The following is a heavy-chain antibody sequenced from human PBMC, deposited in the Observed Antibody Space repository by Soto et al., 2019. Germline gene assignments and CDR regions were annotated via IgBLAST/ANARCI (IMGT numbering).Heavy chain of an antibody. CDR3: GRSVRGGTMDV. CDR1: GLSLSTEGVG. CDR2: IYWDDDK. Sequence: QITFKESVPASLKPTQTLTLTCSFSGLSLSTEGVGVNWIRQPPGRALEWLALIYWDDDKRYSPSLKSRLTIIKESSQSQVVLTLTNSTKVDAGAYSCGRSVRGGTMDVWGEGTAVTVSS. D-gene: IGHD3-10*01. J-gene: IGHJ6*02. V-gene: IGHV2-5*02.